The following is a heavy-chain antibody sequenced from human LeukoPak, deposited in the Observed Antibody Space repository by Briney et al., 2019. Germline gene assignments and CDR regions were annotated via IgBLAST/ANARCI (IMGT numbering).Heavy chain of an antibody. Sequence: GASVKVSCKASGHTFTNYAMHWVRQAPGQRLEWMGRIIPILGIANYAQKFQGRVTITADKSTSTAYMELSSLRSEDTAVYYCARAPIDSGDLTLGNYFDYWGQGTLVTVSS. V-gene: IGHV1-69*04. D-gene: IGHD4-17*01. CDR3: ARAPIDSGDLTLGNYFDY. CDR1: GHTFTNYA. J-gene: IGHJ4*02. CDR2: IIPILGIA.